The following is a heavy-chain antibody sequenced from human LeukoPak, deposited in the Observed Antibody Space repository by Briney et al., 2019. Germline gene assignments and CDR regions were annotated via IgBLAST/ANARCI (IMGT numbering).Heavy chain of an antibody. CDR3: ARDHRSGGSCYPVWAFDI. CDR2: IYYSGNT. CDR1: GDSISSYY. V-gene: IGHV4-59*01. Sequence: PSETLSLTCTVSGDSISSYYWNWIRQSPGKGLEWIGYIYYSGNTNYNPSLKSRVTISVDTPRNQFSLKLSSVTAADTAVYYCARDHRSGGSCYPVWAFDIWGQGTVVTVSS. J-gene: IGHJ3*02. D-gene: IGHD2-15*01.